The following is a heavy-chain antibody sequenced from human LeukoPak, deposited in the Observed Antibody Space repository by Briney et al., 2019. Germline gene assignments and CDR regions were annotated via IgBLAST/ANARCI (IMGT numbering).Heavy chain of an antibody. Sequence: GGSLRLSCAASGFTFSTFAMIWVRQPPGKGLEWVSSIFPSGGEIHYANSVRGRFTISRDNSKSTLSLQMNSLRAEDTAIYYCATYRQVLLPFESWGQGTLVTVSS. CDR1: GFTFSTFA. D-gene: IGHD2-8*02. V-gene: IGHV3-23*01. CDR3: ATYRQVLLPFES. CDR2: IFPSGGEI. J-gene: IGHJ4*02.